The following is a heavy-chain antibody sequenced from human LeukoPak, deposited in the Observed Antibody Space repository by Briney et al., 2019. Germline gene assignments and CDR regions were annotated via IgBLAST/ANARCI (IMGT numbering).Heavy chain of an antibody. Sequence: PSETLSLTCNVLGGSIRSSNYYWGWIRQPPGKGLEWIGSIYYSGSTYCNPSLKGRITMYVDTSNNQFSLKLTSATATDTAVYYCARLFYYDSSGPPSWGQGTLVTVSS. J-gene: IGHJ5*02. CDR3: ARLFYYDSSGPPS. D-gene: IGHD3-22*01. CDR1: GGSIRSSNYY. CDR2: IYYSGST. V-gene: IGHV4-39*01.